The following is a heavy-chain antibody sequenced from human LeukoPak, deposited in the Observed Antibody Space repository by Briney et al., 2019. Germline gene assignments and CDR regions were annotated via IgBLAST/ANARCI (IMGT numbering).Heavy chain of an antibody. CDR3: AKDKFVRIAAAWGYFDY. J-gene: IGHJ4*02. CDR2: ISGSGGST. Sequence: PGGSLRLSCAASGFTFSNYAMSWVRQAPGKGLEWVSAISGSGGSTYYADSVKGRFTISRDNSKNTLYLQMNSLRAEDTAVYYCAKDKFVRIAAAWGYFDYWGQGTLVTVSS. V-gene: IGHV3-23*01. CDR1: GFTFSNYA. D-gene: IGHD6-13*01.